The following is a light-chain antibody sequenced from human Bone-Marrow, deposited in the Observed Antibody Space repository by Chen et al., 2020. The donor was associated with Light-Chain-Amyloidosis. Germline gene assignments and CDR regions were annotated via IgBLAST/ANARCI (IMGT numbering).Light chain of an antibody. CDR2: YDS. CDR1: NIGTKS. Sequence: SYVLTQPPSVSVAPGQTARITCGGNNIGTKSVHWYQQKPGQAPVVVIHYDSGRPSGICERFSGSSSGTTATLTISGVQAEDEADYHCQSADSSGTYEVIFGGGTKLTVL. J-gene: IGLJ2*01. CDR3: QSADSSGTYEVI. V-gene: IGLV3-21*01.